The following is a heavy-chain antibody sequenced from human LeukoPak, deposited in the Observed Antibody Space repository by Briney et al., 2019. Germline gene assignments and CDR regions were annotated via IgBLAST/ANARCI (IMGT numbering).Heavy chain of an antibody. V-gene: IGHV4-59*08. Sequence: SETLSLTCTFSADSITTYYWSWIRQPPGNVLEWIGYIYYSGSTNYNPSLKSRFTISVNTSKNQPSLNLTSLTAADTAVYYCAGWSSFFDQWGQGTLVTVSS. J-gene: IGHJ4*02. CDR3: AGWSSFFDQ. CDR2: IYYSGST. CDR1: ADSITTYY. D-gene: IGHD2-15*01.